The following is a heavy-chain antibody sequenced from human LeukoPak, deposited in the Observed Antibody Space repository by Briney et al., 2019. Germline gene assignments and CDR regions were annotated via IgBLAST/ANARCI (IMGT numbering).Heavy chain of an antibody. D-gene: IGHD2-21*01. CDR2: ISSGGSIM. J-gene: IGHJ4*02. CDR3: AKAPVTTCRGAYCYPFDY. V-gene: IGHV3-11*01. Sequence: GGSLRLSCAASGFIFSDYYMSWIRQAPGKGLEWVSSISSGGSIMYYADSVQGRFTISRDSSKNTLFLQMNRLRPEDAAVYYCAKAPVTTCRGAYCYPFDYWGQGTLVTVSS. CDR1: GFIFSDYY.